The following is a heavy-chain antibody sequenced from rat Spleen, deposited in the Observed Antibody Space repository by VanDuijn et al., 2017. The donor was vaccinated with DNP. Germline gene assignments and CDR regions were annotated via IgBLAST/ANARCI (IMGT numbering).Heavy chain of an antibody. CDR3: ARSRLPGYYPFAC. J-gene: IGHJ3*01. Sequence: EVQLVESGGGLVQPGRSLKLSCAASGFTFSNYYMAWVRQAPTKGLEWVATISTSGSRAYYPDSVKGRFTIYRDDAKSSLYLQMNSLKSEDTATYYCARSRLPGYYPFACWGQGTLVTVSS. V-gene: IGHV5-25*01. CDR1: GFTFSNYY. D-gene: IGHD1-4*01. CDR2: ISTSGSRA.